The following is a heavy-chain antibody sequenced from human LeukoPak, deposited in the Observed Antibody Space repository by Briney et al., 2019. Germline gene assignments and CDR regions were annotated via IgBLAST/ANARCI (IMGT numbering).Heavy chain of an antibody. Sequence: PSQTLSLTCTVSTGSISSDIYYWNWIRQPAGKGLEWIGRIYTSGSTTYNPSLKSRVTISVDTSKNQFSLKLSSVTAADTAVYYCARVIAVAGPFDYWGQGTLVTVSS. CDR2: IYTSGST. J-gene: IGHJ4*02. V-gene: IGHV4-61*02. CDR3: ARVIAVAGPFDY. CDR1: TGSISSDIYY. D-gene: IGHD6-19*01.